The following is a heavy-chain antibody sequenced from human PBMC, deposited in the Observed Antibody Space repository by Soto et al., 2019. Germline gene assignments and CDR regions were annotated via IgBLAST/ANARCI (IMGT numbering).Heavy chain of an antibody. CDR3: ATSYYDILTGALFDY. D-gene: IGHD3-9*01. CDR2: FDPEDSET. CDR1: GYTLTELS. V-gene: IGHV1-24*01. Sequence: ASVKVSCKVSGYTLTELSMHWVRQAPGKGLEWMGGFDPEDSETIYAQKFQGRVTMTEDTSTDTAYMGLSSLRSEDTAVYYCATSYYDILTGALFDYWGQGTLVTVSS. J-gene: IGHJ4*02.